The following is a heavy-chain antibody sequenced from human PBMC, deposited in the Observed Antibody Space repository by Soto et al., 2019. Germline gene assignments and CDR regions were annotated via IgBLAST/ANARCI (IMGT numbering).Heavy chain of an antibody. V-gene: IGHV3-48*03. Sequence: GGSLRLSCASSGFTCSSYEMNWVRQAPAKGLQWVSYISNDLSTIYYAHSVKGRFTISRDNAKNSLYLQMNSLSAEDTAVYYCARGSTGWSFDYWGQGTLVAVSS. D-gene: IGHD6-19*01. CDR2: ISNDLSTI. J-gene: IGHJ4*02. CDR3: ARGSTGWSFDY. CDR1: GFTCSSYE.